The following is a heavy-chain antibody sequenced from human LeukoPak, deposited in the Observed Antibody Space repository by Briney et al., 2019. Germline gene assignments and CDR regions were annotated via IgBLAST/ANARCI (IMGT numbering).Heavy chain of an antibody. CDR2: IYWDDDK. D-gene: IGHD4-17*01. Sequence: SGPTLVKPTQTLTLTCTFSGFSLSTSGVGVGWIRQPPGKALEWLALIYWDDDKRYSPSLKSRLTITKDTSKNQVVLTMTNMDPVDTATYCCAHGLYGDYYFDYWGQGTLVTVSS. CDR1: GFSLSTSGVG. V-gene: IGHV2-5*02. J-gene: IGHJ4*02. CDR3: AHGLYGDYYFDY.